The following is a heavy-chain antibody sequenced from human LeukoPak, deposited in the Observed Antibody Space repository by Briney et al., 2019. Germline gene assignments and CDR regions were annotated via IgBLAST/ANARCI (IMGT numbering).Heavy chain of an antibody. CDR2: ISYDGSNK. CDR3: AKDWLAAEVIDY. D-gene: IGHD6-13*01. Sequence: GGSLRLSCAASGFTFSTYGMHWVRQAPGKGLEWVAVISYDGSNKYYADSVKGRFTISRDNSKNTLYLQMNSLRAEDTAVYYCAKDWLAAEVIDYWGQGTLVTVSS. CDR1: GFTFSTYG. J-gene: IGHJ4*02. V-gene: IGHV3-30*18.